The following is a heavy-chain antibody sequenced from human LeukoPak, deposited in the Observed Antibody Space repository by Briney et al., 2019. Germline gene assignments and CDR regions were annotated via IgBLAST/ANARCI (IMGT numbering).Heavy chain of an antibody. J-gene: IGHJ4*02. Sequence: GGSLRLSCAASGFTFSSYGMHWVRQAPGKGLEWVAFIRYDGSNKYYADSVKGRFTISRDNSKNTLYLQMNSLRAEDTAVYYCAKSPYDSSGYPPYYFDYWGQGTLVTVSS. D-gene: IGHD3-22*01. CDR1: GFTFSSYG. CDR2: IRYDGSNK. V-gene: IGHV3-30*02. CDR3: AKSPYDSSGYPPYYFDY.